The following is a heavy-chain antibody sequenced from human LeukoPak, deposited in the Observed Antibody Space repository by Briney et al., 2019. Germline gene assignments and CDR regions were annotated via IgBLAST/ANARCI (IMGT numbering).Heavy chain of an antibody. D-gene: IGHD2-8*02. Sequence: PGGSLRLSCAASGFTVSSNYMSWVRQAPGKGLEWVSYISTYGNTMYYADSVKGRFTISRDNAQNSVYLQMNSLRAEDTAVYYCAKMMNTGHAHAALDYWGQGTLVTVSS. CDR3: AKMMNTGHAHAALDY. CDR1: GFTVSSNY. J-gene: IGHJ4*02. CDR2: ISTYGNTM. V-gene: IGHV3-11*01.